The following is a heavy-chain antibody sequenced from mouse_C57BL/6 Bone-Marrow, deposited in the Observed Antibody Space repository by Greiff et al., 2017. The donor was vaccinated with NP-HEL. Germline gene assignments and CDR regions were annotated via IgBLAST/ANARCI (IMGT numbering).Heavy chain of an antibody. D-gene: IGHD2-3*01. Sequence: QVQLQQSGAELVKPGASVKLSCKASGYTFTSYWMQWVKQRPGQGLEWIGEIDPSDSYTNYNQKFKGKATLTVDTSSSTAYMQLSSLTSEDSAVYYCARDGDVGYAMDYWGQGTSVTVSS. CDR2: IDPSDSYT. CDR3: ARDGDVGYAMDY. J-gene: IGHJ4*01. V-gene: IGHV1-50*01. CDR1: GYTFTSYW.